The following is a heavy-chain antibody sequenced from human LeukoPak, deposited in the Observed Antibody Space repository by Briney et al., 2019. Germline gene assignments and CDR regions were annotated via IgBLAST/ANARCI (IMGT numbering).Heavy chain of an antibody. CDR2: IDHSGRT. Sequence: PSETLPLTCAVFGGSFSGYYWSWIRQVPGKGPEWIGEIDHSGRTNANSSLRSRVTISVDMSKNQFSLRLNSVTAADTAVYYCARKSILTSGRKPYDYWDQGALVTVSS. CDR3: ARKSILTSGRKPYDY. J-gene: IGHJ4*02. CDR1: GGSFSGYY. D-gene: IGHD2-15*01. V-gene: IGHV4-34*01.